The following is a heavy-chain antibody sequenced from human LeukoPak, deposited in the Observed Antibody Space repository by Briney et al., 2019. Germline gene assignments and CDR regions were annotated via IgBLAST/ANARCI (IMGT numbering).Heavy chain of an antibody. J-gene: IGHJ4*02. V-gene: IGHV3-21*01. D-gene: IGHD2-15*01. Sequence: PGGSLRLSCAASGFTFSSYSMNWVRQAPGKGLGWVSSISSSSSYIYYADSVKGRFTISRDNAKNSLYLQMNSLRAEDTAVYYCARGGDIVVDYWGQGTLVTVSS. CDR3: ARGGDIVVDY. CDR2: ISSSSSYI. CDR1: GFTFSSYS.